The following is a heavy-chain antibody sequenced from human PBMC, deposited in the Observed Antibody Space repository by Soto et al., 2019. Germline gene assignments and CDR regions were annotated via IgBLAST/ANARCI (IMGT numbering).Heavy chain of an antibody. J-gene: IGHJ6*02. D-gene: IGHD5-18*01. V-gene: IGHV1-8*01. CDR1: GYTFTSYD. CDR2: MNPNSGNT. CDR3: ARDRRYSYGSGSGMDV. Sequence: GASVKVSCKASGYTFTSYDINWVRQATGQGLEWMGWMNPNSGNTGYAQKFQGRVTMTRNTSISTAYMELSSLRSEDTAVYYCARDRRYSYGSGSGMDVWGQGTTVTVSS.